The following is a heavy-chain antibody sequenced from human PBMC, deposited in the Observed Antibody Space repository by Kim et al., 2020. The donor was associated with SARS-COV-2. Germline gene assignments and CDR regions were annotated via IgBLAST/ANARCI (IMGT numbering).Heavy chain of an antibody. J-gene: IGHJ4*02. V-gene: IGHV6-1*01. Sequence: SDYAVSVKSRITINPDPSKNQSSLQLTSVTPEDTAFYYCVRYSGWYYFDYWGQGTLVTVSS. CDR3: VRYSGWYYFDY. CDR2: S. D-gene: IGHD6-19*01.